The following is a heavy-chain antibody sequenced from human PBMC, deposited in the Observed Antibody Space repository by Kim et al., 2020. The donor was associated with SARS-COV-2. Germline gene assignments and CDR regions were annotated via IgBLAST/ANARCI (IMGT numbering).Heavy chain of an antibody. V-gene: IGHV3-21*01. Sequence: GGSLRLSCAASGFTFSSYSMNWVRQAPGKGLEWVSSISSSSSYIYYADSVKGRFTISRDNAKNSLYLQMNSLRAEDTAVYYCARDYSYYDYVWGSYGGARPRPEYFQHWGQGTLVTVSS. CDR3: ARDYSYYDYVWGSYGGARPRPEYFQH. CDR2: ISSSSSYI. D-gene: IGHD3-16*01. J-gene: IGHJ1*01. CDR1: GFTFSSYS.